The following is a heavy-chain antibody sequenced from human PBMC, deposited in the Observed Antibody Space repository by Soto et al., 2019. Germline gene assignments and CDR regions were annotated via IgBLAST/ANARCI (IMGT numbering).Heavy chain of an antibody. V-gene: IGHV4-31*03. CDR3: ARTPSA. CDR1: GGSISSGGYY. J-gene: IGHJ5*02. CDR2: IYYSGST. Sequence: QVQLQESGPELVKPSQTLSLTCTVSGGSISSGGYYWSWIRQHPGKGLEWIGYIYYSGSTYYNPSLMGRVTLPVDASKNQFSRNLSSVTAADTAVYYWARTPSAWGQGTLVTVSS.